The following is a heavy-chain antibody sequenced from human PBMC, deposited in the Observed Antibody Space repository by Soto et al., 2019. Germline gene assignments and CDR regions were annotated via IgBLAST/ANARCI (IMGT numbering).Heavy chain of an antibody. CDR1: GGSISSRNW. Sequence: QVQLQESGPGLVKPSGTLSLTCAVSGGSISSRNWWSWVRQPPGKGLEWIGEIYHSGSTNYNPSLKSRVTISVDKSKNQFSLTRSSVTAADTAVYYCARLTDTAEGWIDYWGQGTLVTVSS. D-gene: IGHD5-18*01. V-gene: IGHV4-4*02. CDR3: ARLTDTAEGWIDY. CDR2: IYHSGST. J-gene: IGHJ4*02.